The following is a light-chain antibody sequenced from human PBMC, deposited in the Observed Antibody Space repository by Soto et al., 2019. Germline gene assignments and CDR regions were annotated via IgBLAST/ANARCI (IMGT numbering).Light chain of an antibody. CDR2: DVS. CDR1: SSDVGGYTY. J-gene: IGLJ1*01. Sequence: QSELTHPASVSGSPGPSITISCAGTSSDVGGYTYVSWYQQHPGKAPKLMIYDVSNRPSGVSNRFSGSKSGNTASLTISGLQAEDEADYYCTSYTSSSTPYVFGGGTKVTVL. V-gene: IGLV2-14*01. CDR3: TSYTSSSTPYV.